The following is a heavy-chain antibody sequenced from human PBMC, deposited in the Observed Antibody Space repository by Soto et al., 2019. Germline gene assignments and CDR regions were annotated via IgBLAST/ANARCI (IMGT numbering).Heavy chain of an antibody. V-gene: IGHV3-7*01. Sequence: ESGGGLVQPGGSLRLSCAASGFTFSTYWMTWVRRPPGKGLEWVANLDQDGSERYYVDSVRGRFTISRDNAKNSLYLQMNSLRAEDTAVYYCVCGGTFFVSWGQGTLVTVS. CDR2: LDQDGSER. J-gene: IGHJ4*02. D-gene: IGHD3-16*01. CDR1: GFTFSTYW. CDR3: VCGGTFFVS.